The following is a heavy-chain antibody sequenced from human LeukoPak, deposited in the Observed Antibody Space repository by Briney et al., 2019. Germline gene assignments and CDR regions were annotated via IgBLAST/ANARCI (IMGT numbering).Heavy chain of an antibody. CDR3: ARDDNWGFDY. V-gene: IGHV3-21*05. D-gene: IGHD7-27*01. Sequence: PGGSLRLSCAASGFAFSDYSMNWVRQAPGKGLEWIANTRGSGSGMGSGSYYAGAVQGRFTISRDNANNSLYLQMNSLRAEDTASYYCARDDNWGFDYWGQGALVTVSS. CDR2: TRGSGSGMGSGS. CDR1: GFAFSDYS. J-gene: IGHJ4*02.